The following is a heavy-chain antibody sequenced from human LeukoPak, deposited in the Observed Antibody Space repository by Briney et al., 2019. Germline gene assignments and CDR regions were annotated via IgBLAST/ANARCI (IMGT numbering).Heavy chain of an antibody. CDR3: ARGGDYYDSSGYFDY. D-gene: IGHD3-22*01. Sequence: ASVKVSCKASGYTFTSYGISWVRQAPGQGLEWMGWISAYNGNTNYAQKLQGRVTMTTVTSTSTAYMELRSLRSDDTAVYYCARGGDYYDSSGYFDYWGQGTLVTVSS. CDR1: GYTFTSYG. CDR2: ISAYNGNT. V-gene: IGHV1-18*01. J-gene: IGHJ4*02.